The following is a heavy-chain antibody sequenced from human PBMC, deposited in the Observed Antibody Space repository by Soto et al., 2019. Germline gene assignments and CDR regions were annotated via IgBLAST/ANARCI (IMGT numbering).Heavy chain of an antibody. CDR2: ISQSGST. J-gene: IGHJ4*02. V-gene: IGHV4-34*01. CDR3: ARAPKVSGSSQTRPDC. Sequence: GTLSLTCSIYRGSFIGFYWSWIRPPPGNRLEWIGEISQSGSTNYNPSLKSRVSISVDTSKNQFSLNLTSVTAADTAVYYCARAPKVSGSSQTRPDCLGQVALVTFSS. CDR1: RGSFIGFY. D-gene: IGHD6-6*01.